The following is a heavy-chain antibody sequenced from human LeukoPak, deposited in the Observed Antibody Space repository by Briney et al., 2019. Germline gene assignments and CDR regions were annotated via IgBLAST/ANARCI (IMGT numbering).Heavy chain of an antibody. Sequence: PGGSLRLSCAASGFTFNTYAMSWVRQAPWERLQWVSGISDSGGNTYYADSVKGRFTISRDNSKNTLYLQMNSLRAEDTAVYYCARDRAGYSSSWYDYWGQGTLVTVSS. CDR1: GFTFNTYA. CDR3: ARDRAGYSSSWYDY. J-gene: IGHJ4*02. D-gene: IGHD6-13*01. CDR2: ISDSGGNT. V-gene: IGHV3-23*01.